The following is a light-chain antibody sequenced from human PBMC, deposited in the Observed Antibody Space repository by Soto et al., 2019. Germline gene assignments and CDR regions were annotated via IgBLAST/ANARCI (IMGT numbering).Light chain of an antibody. CDR3: ASWDSSLYGVV. J-gene: IGLJ2*01. V-gene: IGLV1-51*02. Sequence: SVLTQPPSVSAAPGQKVTISCSGSSSNIGKNFVSWYQQFPGTAPKVLIYENNKRLSGIPDRFSGSKSGTSVTLGITGLQTGDEAFYYCASWDSSLYGVVFGGGTQLTVL. CDR2: ENN. CDR1: SSNIGKNF.